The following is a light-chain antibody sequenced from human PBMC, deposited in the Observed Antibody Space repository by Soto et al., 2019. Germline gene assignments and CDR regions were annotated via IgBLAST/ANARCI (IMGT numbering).Light chain of an antibody. Sequence: EIVLTQSPGTLSLSPGERATLSCRASQSVSSSYLAWYQQKPGQAPRLLIYGASSRATGIPDRFSGSGSGTDFTLTIGRLEPEDFAVYYCQQYGNSPITFGQGTRLEIK. J-gene: IGKJ5*01. CDR1: QSVSSSY. V-gene: IGKV3-20*01. CDR2: GAS. CDR3: QQYGNSPIT.